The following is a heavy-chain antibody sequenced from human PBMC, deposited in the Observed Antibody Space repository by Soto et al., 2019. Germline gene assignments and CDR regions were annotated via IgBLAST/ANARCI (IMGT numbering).Heavy chain of an antibody. CDR3: ITNDHSGRNFLGPHWDDAFDI. J-gene: IGHJ3*02. D-gene: IGHD1-26*01. CDR2: IKSKTDGGTT. Sequence: EVQLVESGGGLVKPGGSLRLSCATSGFTFTNAWMTWVRQAPGKGLEWVGRIKSKTDGGTTDYAAPVKGRFTISRDDSKKPMHLQINRLKTEDTAVYYCITNDHSGRNFLGPHWDDAFDIWGQGTMVTVSS. V-gene: IGHV3-15*01. CDR1: GFTFTNAW.